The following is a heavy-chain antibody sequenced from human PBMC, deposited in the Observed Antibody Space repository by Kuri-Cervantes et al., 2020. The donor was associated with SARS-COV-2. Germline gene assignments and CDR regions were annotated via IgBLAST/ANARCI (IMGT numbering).Heavy chain of an antibody. CDR2: MSGGGYS. J-gene: IGHJ4*02. V-gene: IGHV3-66*02. CDR1: GFTVSSNY. CDR3: ARDQDDFWSGYRLTFDY. Sequence: GESLKISCAASGFTVSSNYMSWVRQAPGKGLEWVSGMSGGGYSHYAGSVKGRFTISRNNSKNTLYLQMNSLRAEDTAVYYCARDQDDFWSGYRLTFDYWGQGTLVTVSS. D-gene: IGHD3-3*01.